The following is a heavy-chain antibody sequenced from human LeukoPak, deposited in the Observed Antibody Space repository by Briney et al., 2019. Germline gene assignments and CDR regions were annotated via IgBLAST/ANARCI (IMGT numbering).Heavy chain of an antibody. CDR1: GGSISSYY. V-gene: IGHV4-59*01. Sequence: PSETLSLTCTVSGGSISSYYWSWIRQPPGKGLEWIGYIYYSGSTNYNPSLKSRVTISVDTPKNQFSLKLSSVTAADTAVYYCARANSYVHAFDHWGQGTLVTVSS. D-gene: IGHD5-18*01. J-gene: IGHJ4*02. CDR2: IYYSGST. CDR3: ARANSYVHAFDH.